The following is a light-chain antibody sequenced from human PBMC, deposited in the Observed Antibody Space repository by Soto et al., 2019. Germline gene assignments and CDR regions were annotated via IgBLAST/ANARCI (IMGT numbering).Light chain of an antibody. CDR3: SSYTSSSPVV. J-gene: IGLJ2*01. V-gene: IGLV2-14*01. CDR2: DVS. CDR1: SSDVGFYNY. Sequence: QSALTPPASVSGSPGQSITISCTGTSSDVGFYNYVSWYQQHPGKAPKLMIYDVSRRPSGVSNRFSGSKSGNTASLTISGLQAEDEADYYCSSYTSSSPVVFGGGTKLTVL.